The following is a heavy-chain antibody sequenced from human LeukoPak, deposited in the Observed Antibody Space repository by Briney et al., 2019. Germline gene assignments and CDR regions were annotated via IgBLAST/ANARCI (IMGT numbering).Heavy chain of an antibody. V-gene: IGHV1-2*02. D-gene: IGHD5-12*01. CDR1: GYTFTAAYN. J-gene: IGHJ4*02. CDR2: INPTSGDT. CDR3: ARDPRGTYDY. Sequence: ASLKVSCKTSGYTFTAAYNIRWLRQAPGQGPEFMGWINPTSGDTRYAQKFQGRVTVTRDTVISTAYMELSSLTSDDTAVYYRARDPRGTYDYWGQGTLVTVSS.